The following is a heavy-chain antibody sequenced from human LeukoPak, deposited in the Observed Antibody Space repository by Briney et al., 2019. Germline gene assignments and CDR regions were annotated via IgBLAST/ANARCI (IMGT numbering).Heavy chain of an antibody. V-gene: IGHV3-23*01. CDR3: ARGAAGSYYKPFDY. CDR1: EFTFNTYA. Sequence: GGSLRLSCAASEFTFNTYAMSWVRQAPGKGLEWFSLISRGGGTTYYAESVKGRFTISRDNSKSTLYLQMNSLRAGDTAVYYCARGAAGSYYKPFDYWGQGTLVTVSS. CDR2: ISRGGGTT. J-gene: IGHJ4*02. D-gene: IGHD3-10*01.